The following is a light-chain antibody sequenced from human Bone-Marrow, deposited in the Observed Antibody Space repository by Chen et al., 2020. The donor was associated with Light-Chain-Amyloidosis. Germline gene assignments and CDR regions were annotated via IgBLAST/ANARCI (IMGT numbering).Light chain of an antibody. Sequence: EIVLTQSPASLSLSPGERATLPCRASQSINNFLAWYQQKPGQASRLLIYDASDRATDIPARFSGSESGTDFTVTISSLEPEDFAGSTCQQHKDWPITVGQGTRLEIK. CDR1: QSINNF. J-gene: IGKJ5*01. CDR3: QQHKDWPIT. V-gene: IGKV3-11*01. CDR2: DAS.